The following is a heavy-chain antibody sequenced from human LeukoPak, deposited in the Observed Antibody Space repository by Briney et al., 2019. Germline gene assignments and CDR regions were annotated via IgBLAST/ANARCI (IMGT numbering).Heavy chain of an antibody. D-gene: IGHD3-10*01. CDR3: AKVNSYSWFRELLLVYYYYGMDV. J-gene: IGHJ6*02. CDR1: GFTFSSYA. Sequence: GGSLRLSCAASGFTFSSYAMSWVRQAPGKGLEWVSAISGSGGSTYYADSVKGRFTNSRDNSKDTLYLQRNSLRAEDTAVYYCAKVNSYSWFRELLLVYYYYGMDVWGQGTTVTVSS. CDR2: ISGSGGST. V-gene: IGHV3-23*01.